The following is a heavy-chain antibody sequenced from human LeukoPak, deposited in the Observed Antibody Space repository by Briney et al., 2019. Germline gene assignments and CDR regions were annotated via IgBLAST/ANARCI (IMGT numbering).Heavy chain of an antibody. CDR1: GFTFTGYT. D-gene: IGHD3-16*01. V-gene: IGHV3-9*01. Sequence: GGSLRLSCAASGFTFTGYTMPWVRQAPGKGLEWVSGINWGGGSIYYADSVKGRFTISRDNTKTALYLQMNSLRGQDTPFEFRAKDAAHVAGTAPPWGQGNLVTLSS. J-gene: IGHJ5*02. CDR2: INWGGGSI. CDR3: AKDAAHVAGTAPP.